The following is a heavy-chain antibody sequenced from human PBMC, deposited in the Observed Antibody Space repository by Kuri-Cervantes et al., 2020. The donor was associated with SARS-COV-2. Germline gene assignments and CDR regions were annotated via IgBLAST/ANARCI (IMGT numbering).Heavy chain of an antibody. CDR3: ARAGVKDIVATITSYYYYYGMDV. CDR2: IHNSLDVI. V-gene: IGHV3-48*04. D-gene: IGHD5-12*01. CDR1: GFTFNRHP. J-gene: IGHJ6*02. Sequence: GESLKISCAASGFTFNRHPMNWVRQAPGKGLGWVSYIHNSLDVIYYADSVRGRFTISRDNAKNSLYLQMKSLRAEDTAVYYCARAGVKDIVATITSYYYYYGMDVWGQGTTVTVSS.